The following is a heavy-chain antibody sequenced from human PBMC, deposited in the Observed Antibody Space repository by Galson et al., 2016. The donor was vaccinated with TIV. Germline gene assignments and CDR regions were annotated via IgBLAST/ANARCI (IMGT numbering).Heavy chain of an antibody. CDR1: GYTLTTYD. J-gene: IGHJ4*02. V-gene: IGHV1-8*02. CDR2: LNPKSGDT. D-gene: IGHD2-15*01. CDR3: ARDRIQGVVAAFMPPLY. Sequence: SVKVSCKASGYTLTTYDISWLRQTSGQGLEWMGWLNPKSGDTAFAQKFQGRVFMTRDTSINTAYMELSSLRPDDTAVYYYARDRIQGVVAAFMPPLYWGQGTPVTVSS.